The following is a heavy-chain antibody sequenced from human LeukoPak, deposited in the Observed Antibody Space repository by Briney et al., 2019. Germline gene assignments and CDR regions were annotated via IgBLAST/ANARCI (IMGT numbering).Heavy chain of an antibody. V-gene: IGHV1-18*04. Sequence: GASVKDTCKASGYTFISYCSIWVRQPPAQELEWMGWISAYNGNTDYAHKLQGRVTMTTDTSTTTAYMELRSLRSDDTAVYYCARNATGYPPNYWGQGTLVTVSS. J-gene: IGHJ4*02. D-gene: IGHD3-9*01. CDR1: GYTFISYC. CDR2: ISAYNGNT. CDR3: ARNATGYPPNY.